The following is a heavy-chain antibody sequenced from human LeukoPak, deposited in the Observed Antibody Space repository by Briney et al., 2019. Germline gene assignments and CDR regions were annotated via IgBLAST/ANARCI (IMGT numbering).Heavy chain of an antibody. CDR2: IRSKAYGGTT. D-gene: IGHD3-22*01. CDR1: GFTFGDYA. J-gene: IGHJ6*03. V-gene: IGHV3-49*04. CDR3: TRAYYYDSSGYSFYYYYYYMDV. Sequence: GGSLRLSCTASGFTFGDYAMSWVRQAPGKGLEWVGFIRSKAYGGTTEYAASVKGRFTISRDDSKSIAYLQMNSLETEDTAVYYCTRAYYYDSSGYSFYYYYYYMDVWGKGTTVTVSS.